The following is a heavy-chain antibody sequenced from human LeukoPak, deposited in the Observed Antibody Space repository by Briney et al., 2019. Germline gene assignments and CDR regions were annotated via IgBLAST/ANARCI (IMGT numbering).Heavy chain of an antibody. CDR3: ARGVRFLEWFGPNWFDP. J-gene: IGHJ5*02. Sequence: PSETLSLTCTVSGGSISSYYWSWIRQPPGKGLEWIGYIYYSGSTNYNPSLKSRVTISVDTSKNQFSLKLSSVTAADTAVYNCARGVRFLEWFGPNWFDPWGQGTLVTVSS. CDR2: IYYSGST. CDR1: GGSISSYY. V-gene: IGHV4-59*01. D-gene: IGHD3-3*01.